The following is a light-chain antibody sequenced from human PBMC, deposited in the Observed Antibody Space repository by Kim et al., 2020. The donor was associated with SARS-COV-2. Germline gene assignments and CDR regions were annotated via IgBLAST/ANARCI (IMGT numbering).Light chain of an antibody. CDR1: TSNIGRSD. Sequence: GPGVSISWSGSTSNIGRSDDFWYQQLPGAAPKLLIYNTNVRPSGVPDRFSGSKSGTAASLAISGLRSDDEADYYCATWDDNLSGALFGGGTKVTVL. J-gene: IGLJ3*02. CDR2: NTN. CDR3: ATWDDNLSGAL. V-gene: IGLV1-47*01.